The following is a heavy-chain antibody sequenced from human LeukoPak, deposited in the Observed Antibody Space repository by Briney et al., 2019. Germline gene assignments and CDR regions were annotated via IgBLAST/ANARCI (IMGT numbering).Heavy chain of an antibody. CDR3: ARSITMVRGVDY. D-gene: IGHD3-10*01. V-gene: IGHV3-66*01. Sequence: PGGSLRLSCAASGFTVSSNYMSWVRQAPGKGLEWASVIYSGGSTYYADSVKGRFTISRDNSKNTLYLQMNSMRAEDTAVYHCARSITMVRGVDYWGQGTLVTVSS. CDR2: IYSGGST. CDR1: GFTVSSNY. J-gene: IGHJ4*02.